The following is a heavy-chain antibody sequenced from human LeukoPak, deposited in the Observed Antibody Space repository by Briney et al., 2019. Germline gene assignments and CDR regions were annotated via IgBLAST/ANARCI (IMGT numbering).Heavy chain of an antibody. CDR1: GYTFTSYY. CDR2: INPSGGST. CDR3: ARSPAPNWFDP. J-gene: IGHJ5*02. Sequence: ASVKVSCKASGYTFTSYYMHWVRQAPGQGLGWMGIINPSGGSTSYAQKFQGRVTMTRDTSTSTVYMELSSLRSEDTAVYYCARSPAPNWFDPWGQGTLVTVSS. V-gene: IGHV1-46*01.